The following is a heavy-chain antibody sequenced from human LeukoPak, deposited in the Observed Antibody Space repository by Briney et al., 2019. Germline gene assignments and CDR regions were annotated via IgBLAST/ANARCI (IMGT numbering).Heavy chain of an antibody. CDR3: ARGYYYDSSGYYPPDY. J-gene: IGHJ4*02. Sequence: SETLSLTCTVSGGSISSYYWSWIRQPPGKGLEWIGYIHYSGSTNYNPSLKSRVTISVDTSKNQFSLKLSSVTAADTAVYYCARGYYYDSSGYYPPDYWGQGTLVTVSS. D-gene: IGHD3-22*01. CDR2: IHYSGST. CDR1: GGSISSYY. V-gene: IGHV4-59*01.